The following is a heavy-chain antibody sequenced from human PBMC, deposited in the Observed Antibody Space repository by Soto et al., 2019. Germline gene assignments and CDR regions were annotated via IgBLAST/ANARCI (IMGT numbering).Heavy chain of an antibody. Sequence: ASVKVSCKASGYTFTSYAMHWVRQAPGQRLEWMGWINAYNGNTKYSQKFQGRVTMTEDTSTDTAYMELSSLRSDDTAVYYCALQRNFDPWGQGTLVTVSS. CDR2: INAYNGNT. CDR1: GYTFTSYA. D-gene: IGHD1-1*01. V-gene: IGHV1-3*01. J-gene: IGHJ5*02. CDR3: ALQRNFDP.